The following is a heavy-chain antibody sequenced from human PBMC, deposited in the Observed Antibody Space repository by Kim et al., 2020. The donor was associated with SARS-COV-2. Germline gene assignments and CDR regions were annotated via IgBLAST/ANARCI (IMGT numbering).Heavy chain of an antibody. J-gene: IGHJ4*02. CDR2: MFYSGST. Sequence: SETLSLTCTVSGGSINNYYWSWIRQPPGKGLEWIGYMFYSGSTKYNPSLKSRVTMSVDTSKNQFSLNLTSATPADTAVYYCARGGVATIWSYWGQGTLVT. V-gene: IGHV4-59*01. CDR3: ARGGVATIWSY. CDR1: GGSINNYY. D-gene: IGHD5-12*01.